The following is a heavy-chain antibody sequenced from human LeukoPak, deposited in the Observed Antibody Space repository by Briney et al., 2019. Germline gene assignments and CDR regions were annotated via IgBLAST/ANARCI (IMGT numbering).Heavy chain of an antibody. Sequence: SETLSLTCTVSGGSISSYYWSWIRQPPGKGLEWIGYIYTSGSTNYNPSLKSRVTISVDTSKNQFSLKLSSVTAADTAVYYCARHKGGGRYFDWLLDFDYWGQGILVTVSS. CDR1: GGSISSYY. D-gene: IGHD3-9*01. J-gene: IGHJ4*02. CDR3: ARHKGGGRYFDWLLDFDY. V-gene: IGHV4-4*09. CDR2: IYTSGST.